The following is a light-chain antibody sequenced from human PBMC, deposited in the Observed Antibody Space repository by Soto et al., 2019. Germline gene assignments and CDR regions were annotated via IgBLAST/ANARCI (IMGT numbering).Light chain of an antibody. J-gene: IGLJ3*02. CDR2: DVT. CDR1: SSDVGGYDY. CDR3: SSGTNSVPHVV. Sequence: QSALTQPASVSGSPGQSITISCTGTSSDVGGYDYVSWYQQNPGKAPKLLISDVTDRASGVSHRFSGSKSGNTATLTISGLQAEDEADYYCSSGTNSVPHVVFGGGTKVTV. V-gene: IGLV2-14*01.